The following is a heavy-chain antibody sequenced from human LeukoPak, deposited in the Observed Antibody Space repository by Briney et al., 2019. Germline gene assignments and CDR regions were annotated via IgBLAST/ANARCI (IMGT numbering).Heavy chain of an antibody. CDR1: GGSISSGGYY. Sequence: RASQTLSLTCTVSGGSISSGGYYWSWIRQHPGKGLEWIGYIYYSGSTYYNPSLKSRVTISVDTSKNQFSLKLSSVTAADTAVYYCARGRRGCSSTSCYVFFDYWGQGTLVTVSS. V-gene: IGHV4-31*03. J-gene: IGHJ4*02. CDR2: IYYSGST. CDR3: ARGRRGCSSTSCYVFFDY. D-gene: IGHD2-2*01.